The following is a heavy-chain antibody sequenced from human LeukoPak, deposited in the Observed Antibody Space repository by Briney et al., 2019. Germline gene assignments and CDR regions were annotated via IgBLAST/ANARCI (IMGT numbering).Heavy chain of an antibody. Sequence: GGSLRLSCAASGFTFSSYGMHWVRQAPGKGLELVAVIWYDGSNKYYADSVKGRFTISRDNSKNTLYLQMNSLRAEDTAVYYCARGDSSGYPDAFDSWGQGTMVTVSS. D-gene: IGHD3-22*01. CDR1: GFTFSSYG. J-gene: IGHJ3*02. CDR2: IWYDGSNK. V-gene: IGHV3-33*01. CDR3: ARGDSSGYPDAFDS.